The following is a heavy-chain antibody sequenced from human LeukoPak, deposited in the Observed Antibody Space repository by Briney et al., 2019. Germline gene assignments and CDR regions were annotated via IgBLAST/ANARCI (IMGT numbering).Heavy chain of an antibody. J-gene: IGHJ5*02. CDR1: GGSISSSSYY. Sequence: SETLSLTCTVSGGSISSSSYYWGWIRQPPGKGLEWIGSIYYSGSTYYNPSLKSRVTISVDTSKNQFSLKLSSVTAADTAVYYCARPQVGPSGSLYNWFDPWGQGTLVTVSS. CDR2: IYYSGST. V-gene: IGHV4-39*01. CDR3: ARPQVGPSGSLYNWFDP. D-gene: IGHD6-19*01.